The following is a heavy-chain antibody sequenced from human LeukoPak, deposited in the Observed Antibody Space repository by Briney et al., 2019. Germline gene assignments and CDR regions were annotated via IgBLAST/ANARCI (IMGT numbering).Heavy chain of an antibody. V-gene: IGHV4-31*03. CDR1: GGSISGGGYY. J-gene: IGHJ4*02. Sequence: PSETLSLTCTVSGGSISGGGYYWSWIRQHPGKGLEWIGYIYYSGSTYYNPSLKSRVTISVDTSKNQFSLKLSSVTAADTAVYYCAREETAGYYFDYWGQGTLVTVSS. CDR2: IYYSGST. CDR3: AREETAGYYFDY. D-gene: IGHD6-13*01.